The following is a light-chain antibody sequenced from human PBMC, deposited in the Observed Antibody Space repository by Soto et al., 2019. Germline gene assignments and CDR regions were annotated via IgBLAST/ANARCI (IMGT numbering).Light chain of an antibody. CDR1: QSVLSSSNNKNY. CDR2: WAS. Sequence: DIVVTQSPDSLAMSLGERATINCKSSQSVLSSSNNKNYLAWYQQKPGQPPKLLIYWASARESGVPDRFSGSGSGTYFTLAISSLQAEDVAVYYCQQYYSIPWAFGQGTKVEV. CDR3: QQYYSIPWA. J-gene: IGKJ1*01. V-gene: IGKV4-1*01.